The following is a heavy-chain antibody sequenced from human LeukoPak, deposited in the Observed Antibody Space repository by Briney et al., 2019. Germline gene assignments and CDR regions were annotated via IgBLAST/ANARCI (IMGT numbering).Heavy chain of an antibody. D-gene: IGHD3-10*01. Sequence: SETLSLTCAVNGGSFSGYYWSWIRQPPGKGLEWIGEINHSGSTNYNPSLKSRVTISVDTSKNQFSLKLSSVTAADTAVYYCARRDYYGSGSYSNWGQGTLVTVSS. V-gene: IGHV4-34*01. CDR2: INHSGST. CDR3: ARRDYYGSGSYSN. CDR1: GGSFSGYY. J-gene: IGHJ4*02.